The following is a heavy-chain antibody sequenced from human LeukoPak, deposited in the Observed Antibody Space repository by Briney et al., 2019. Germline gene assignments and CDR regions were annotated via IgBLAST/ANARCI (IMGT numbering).Heavy chain of an antibody. CDR3: AGAPMVRGVIINSIDY. CDR1: GGTFSSYA. Sequence: GASVKVSCKASGGTFSSYAISWVRQAPGQGLEWMGGIIPIFGTANYAQKFQGRVTITADKSTSTAYMELSSLRSEDTAVYYCAGAPMVRGVIINSIDYWGQGTLVTVSS. D-gene: IGHD3-10*01. V-gene: IGHV1-69*06. CDR2: IIPIFGTA. J-gene: IGHJ4*02.